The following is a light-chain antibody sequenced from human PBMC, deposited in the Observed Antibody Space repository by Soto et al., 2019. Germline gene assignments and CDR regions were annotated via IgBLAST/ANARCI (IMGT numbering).Light chain of an antibody. V-gene: IGLV2-14*03. CDR1: SSDVGRYNY. Sequence: LTQPASVSGSPGQSITISCTGTSSDVGRYNYVSWYQHHPGKAPKLIFYDVSNRPSGVSERFSVSKSGYTASLTISGLQAEDEADYYCNSYTTSSTYVFGTGTKVTVL. J-gene: IGLJ1*01. CDR3: NSYTTSSTYV. CDR2: DVS.